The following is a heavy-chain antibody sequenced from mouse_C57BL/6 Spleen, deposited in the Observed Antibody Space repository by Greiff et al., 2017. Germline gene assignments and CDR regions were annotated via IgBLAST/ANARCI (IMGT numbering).Heavy chain of an antibody. J-gene: IGHJ4*01. CDR2: INPNNGGT. CDR3: ARRDYGSSYEAMDY. V-gene: IGHV1-18*01. Sequence: VQLQQSGPELVKPGASVKIPCKASGYTFTDYNMDWVKQSHGKSLEWIGDINPNNGGTIYNQKFKGKATLTVDKSSSTAYMELRSLTSEDTAVYYCARRDYGSSYEAMDYWGKGTSVTVSS. D-gene: IGHD1-1*01. CDR1: GYTFTDYN.